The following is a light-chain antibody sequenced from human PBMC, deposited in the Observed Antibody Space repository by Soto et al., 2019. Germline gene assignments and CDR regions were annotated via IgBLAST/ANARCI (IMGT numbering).Light chain of an antibody. Sequence: QSVLTQSPSASGTPGQRVSISCSGSTSNIGTNTVSWYQHVPGTAPKLLIYSNDQRPSAVPGRFSGSKSGTSASLAISGLLSEDEADYYCATWEDSLNVVFGGGTQVTVL. CDR2: SND. V-gene: IGLV1-44*01. CDR1: TSNIGTNT. CDR3: ATWEDSLNVV. J-gene: IGLJ2*01.